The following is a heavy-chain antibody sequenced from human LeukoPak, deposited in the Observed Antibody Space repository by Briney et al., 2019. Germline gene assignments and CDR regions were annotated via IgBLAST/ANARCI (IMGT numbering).Heavy chain of an antibody. CDR3: AKIDDPIAALYYFDY. V-gene: IGHV3-21*01. CDR2: ISSSSSYI. D-gene: IGHD6-13*01. Sequence: GGSLRLSCAASGFTFSSYSMNWVRQAPGKGLEWVSSISSSSSYIYYADSVKGRFTISRDNAKNSLYLQMNSLRAEDTAVYYCAKIDDPIAALYYFDYWGQGTLVTVSS. J-gene: IGHJ4*02. CDR1: GFTFSSYS.